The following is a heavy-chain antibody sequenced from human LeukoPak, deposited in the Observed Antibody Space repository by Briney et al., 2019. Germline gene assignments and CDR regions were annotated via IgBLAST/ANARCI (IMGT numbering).Heavy chain of an antibody. J-gene: IGHJ4*02. V-gene: IGHV4-30-4*08. D-gene: IGHD3-10*01. CDR3: ARGKVLLWFGELPKTGYYFDY. CDR1: GGSISSYY. CDR2: IYYSGST. Sequence: PSETLSLTCTVSGGSISSYYWSWIRQPPGKGLEWIGYIYYSGSTYYNPSLKSRVTISVDTSKNQFSLKLSSVTAADTAVYYCARGKVLLWFGELPKTGYYFDYWGQGTLVTVSS.